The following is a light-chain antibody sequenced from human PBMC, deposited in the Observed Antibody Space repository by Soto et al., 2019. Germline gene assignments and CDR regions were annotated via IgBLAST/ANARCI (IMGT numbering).Light chain of an antibody. CDR3: SSYTTSSTVV. CDR1: SSDVGGYNY. CDR2: DVS. Sequence: QSVLTQPASVSGSPGQSITISCTGSSSDVGGYNYVSWYQQHHPGKAPKLMIYDVSNRPSGVSNCFSGSKSGNTASLTISGLQAEDEADYYCSSYTTSSTVVFGGGTKVTVL. V-gene: IGLV2-14*03. J-gene: IGLJ2*01.